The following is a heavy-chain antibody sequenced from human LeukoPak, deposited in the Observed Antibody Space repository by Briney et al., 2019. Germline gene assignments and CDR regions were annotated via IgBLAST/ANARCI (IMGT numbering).Heavy chain of an antibody. CDR3: ASHIAAAGTGAFDI. CDR2: IRYDGSNK. J-gene: IGHJ3*02. V-gene: IGHV3-30*02. Sequence: GGSLRLSCAASGFTFSSYGMHWVRQAPGKGLEWVAFIRYDGSNKYYADSVKGRFTISRDNSKNTLYLQMNSLRAGDTAVYYCASHIAAAGTGAFDIWGQGTMVTVSS. D-gene: IGHD6-13*01. CDR1: GFTFSSYG.